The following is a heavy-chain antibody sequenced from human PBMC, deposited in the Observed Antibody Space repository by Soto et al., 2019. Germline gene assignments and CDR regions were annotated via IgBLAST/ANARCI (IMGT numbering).Heavy chain of an antibody. CDR1: GFTFSSYS. J-gene: IGHJ6*02. Sequence: GGSLRLSCAASGFTFSSYSMHWVRQAPGKGLEWVAVIWYDGSNKYYADSVKGRFTISRDNSKNTLYLQMNSLRAEDTAVYYCARDGATIFGVVIPMDAWGQGTTVTVSS. D-gene: IGHD3-3*01. CDR2: IWYDGSNK. V-gene: IGHV3-33*01. CDR3: ARDGATIFGVVIPMDA.